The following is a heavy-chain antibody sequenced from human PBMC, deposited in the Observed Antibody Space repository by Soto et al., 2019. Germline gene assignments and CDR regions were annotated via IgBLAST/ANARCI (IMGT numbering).Heavy chain of an antibody. Sequence: SVKVSCRSSGYTFTSYGISCVRQAPGQGLEWMGWISAYNGNTNYAQKLQGRVTMTTDTSTSTAYMELRSLRSDDTAVYYCARDRDPFGYSYRYDYWGQGTLVTVSS. CDR1: GYTFTSYG. CDR2: ISAYNGNT. J-gene: IGHJ4*02. V-gene: IGHV1-18*01. CDR3: ARDRDPFGYSYRYDY. D-gene: IGHD5-18*01.